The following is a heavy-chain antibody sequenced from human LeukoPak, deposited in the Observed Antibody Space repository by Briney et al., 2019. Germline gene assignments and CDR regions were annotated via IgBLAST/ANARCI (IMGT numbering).Heavy chain of an antibody. CDR1: GFIFSSYA. Sequence: GSLRLSCAASGFIFSSYAIHWVRQAPGKGLEWVAVISYDGSNKYYADSVKGRFTISRDNSKNTLYLQMNSLRAEDTAVYYCARDGRRLGELSSLDYWGQGTLVTVSS. CDR2: ISYDGSNK. CDR3: ARDGRRLGELSSLDY. J-gene: IGHJ4*02. D-gene: IGHD3-16*02. V-gene: IGHV3-30*04.